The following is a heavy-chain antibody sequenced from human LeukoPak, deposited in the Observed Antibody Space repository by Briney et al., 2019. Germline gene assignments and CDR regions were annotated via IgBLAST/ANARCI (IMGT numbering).Heavy chain of an antibody. D-gene: IGHD5-18*01. V-gene: IGHV4-59*01. CDR1: GGSISTYS. CDR3: ARDVGGYRYGYRPTELYWYFDL. Sequence: SETLSLTCSVSGGSISTYSWSWIRQPPGKGLEWIGYIYSSGSTNYNPSLKSRVTLSVDTSKNQFSLKLSSVTAADTAVYYCARDVGGYRYGYRPTELYWYFDLWGRGTLVTVSS. J-gene: IGHJ2*01. CDR2: IYSSGST.